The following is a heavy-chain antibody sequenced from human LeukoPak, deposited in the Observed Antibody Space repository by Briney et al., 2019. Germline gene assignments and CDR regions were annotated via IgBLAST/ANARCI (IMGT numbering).Heavy chain of an antibody. D-gene: IGHD2-15*01. J-gene: IGHJ4*02. V-gene: IGHV3-64*01. Sequence: GGSLRLSWAASGFTFSSYAMHWVRQAPGKGLEYVSAISSNGGSTYYANSVKGRFTISRDNSKNTLYLQMGSLRAEDMAVYYCARDNGCSGGSCYATNFDYWGQGTLVTVSS. CDR3: ARDNGCSGGSCYATNFDY. CDR2: ISSNGGST. CDR1: GFTFSSYA.